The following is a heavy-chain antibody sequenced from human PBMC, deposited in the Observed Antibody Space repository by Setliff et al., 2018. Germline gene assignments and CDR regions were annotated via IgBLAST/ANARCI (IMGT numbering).Heavy chain of an antibody. CDR1: GFTFSDYG. V-gene: IGHV3-30*02. CDR3: AKDMAGGFPYYFDY. J-gene: IGHJ4*02. D-gene: IGHD3-10*01. CDR2: TRYDGSNK. Sequence: GGSLRLSCAASGFTFSDYGMHWVRQAPGKGLEWVAFTRYDGSNKYYADSVKGRFTISRDNSKNTLYLQMSSLRAEDTAVYYCAKDMAGGFPYYFDYWGQGTLVTVS.